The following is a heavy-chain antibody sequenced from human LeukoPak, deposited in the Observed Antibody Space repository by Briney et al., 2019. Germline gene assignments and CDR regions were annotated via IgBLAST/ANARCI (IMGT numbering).Heavy chain of an antibody. CDR3: ARVRCSGGSCYYNYYMDV. D-gene: IGHD2-15*01. V-gene: IGHV3-21*01. CDR2: ISSSSSYI. CDR1: GFTFGDYA. J-gene: IGHJ6*03. Sequence: GGSLRLSCTASGFTFGDYAMNWVRQAPRKGLEWVSSISSSSSYIYYADSVKGRFTISRDNAKNSLYLQMNSLRAEDTAVYYCARVRCSGGSCYYNYYMDVWGKGTTVTVSS.